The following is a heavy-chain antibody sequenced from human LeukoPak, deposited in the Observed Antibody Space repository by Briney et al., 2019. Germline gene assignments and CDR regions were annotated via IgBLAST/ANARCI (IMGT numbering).Heavy chain of an antibody. V-gene: IGHV1-2*02. CDR2: SNPNSGAT. CDR1: GYTFTGYY. J-gene: IGHJ4*02. CDR3: ARVIYDILTGPINFDY. D-gene: IGHD3-9*01. Sequence: ASVKVSCKASGYTFTGYYMHWVRQAPGQGLEWMGWSNPNSGATNYAQKFQGRVTMTRDTSISTAYMELSRLRSDDTAVYYCARVIYDILTGPINFDYWGRGTLVTVSS.